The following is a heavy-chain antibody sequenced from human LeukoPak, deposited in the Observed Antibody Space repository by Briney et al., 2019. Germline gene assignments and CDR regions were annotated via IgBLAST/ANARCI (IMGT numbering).Heavy chain of an antibody. CDR3: ARSAVAVFGYYFDY. V-gene: IGHV3-30-3*01. CDR2: ISYDGSNK. CDR1: GFTFSSYA. D-gene: IGHD6-19*01. J-gene: IGHJ4*02. Sequence: GGSLRLSCAASGFTFSSYAMHWVRQAPGKGLEWVAVISYDGSNKYYADSVKGRFTISRGNSKNTLYLQMNSLRAEDTAVYYCARSAVAVFGYYFDYWGQGTLVTVSS.